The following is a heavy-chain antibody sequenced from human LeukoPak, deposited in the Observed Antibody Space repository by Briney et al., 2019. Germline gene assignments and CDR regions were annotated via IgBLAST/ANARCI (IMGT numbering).Heavy chain of an antibody. CDR3: ARYAVAGVMNWFDP. CDR2: MDPNSGKT. CDR1: GYTFTRYD. D-gene: IGHD6-19*01. Sequence: ASVKVSCKASGYTFTRYDINWVRQATGQGLEWVGWMDPNSGKTGYAQKFQGRVTMTRDTSITTAYMELSSLRSDDTAVYYCARYAVAGVMNWFDPWGQGTPVTVSS. J-gene: IGHJ5*02. V-gene: IGHV1-8*01.